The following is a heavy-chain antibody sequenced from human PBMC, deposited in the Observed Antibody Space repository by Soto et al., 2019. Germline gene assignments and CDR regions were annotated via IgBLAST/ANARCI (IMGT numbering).Heavy chain of an antibody. D-gene: IGHD3-10*01. CDR3: VREGGTLGHSLGELFPTQNYHYYGMDV. Sequence: ASVKVSCKASGYSFTGYYIHWLRQAPGQGPKWKGRINTNTGDAKYAQKFQGWVTLTRDTSISTAYMEMKRLKSDDTAVFYCVREGGTLGHSLGELFPTQNYHYYGMDVWGQGTTVTVSS. CDR2: INTNTGDA. V-gene: IGHV1-2*04. CDR1: GYSFTGYY. J-gene: IGHJ6*02.